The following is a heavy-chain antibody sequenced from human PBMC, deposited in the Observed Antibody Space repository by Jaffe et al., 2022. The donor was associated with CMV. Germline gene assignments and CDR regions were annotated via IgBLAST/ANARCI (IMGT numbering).Heavy chain of an antibody. D-gene: IGHD6-19*01. CDR2: IRSKANSYAT. J-gene: IGHJ6*02. CDR3: TRHPERTPSSGWYILGDDPDDYYYYYGMDV. V-gene: IGHV3-73*02. Sequence: EVQLVESGGGLVQPGGSLKLSCAASGFTFSGSAMHWVRQASGKGLEWVGRIRSKANSYATAYAASVKGRFTISRDDSKNTAYLQMNSLKTEDTAVYYCTRHPERTPSSGWYILGDDPDDYYYYYGMDVWGQGTTVTVSS. CDR1: GFTFSGSA.